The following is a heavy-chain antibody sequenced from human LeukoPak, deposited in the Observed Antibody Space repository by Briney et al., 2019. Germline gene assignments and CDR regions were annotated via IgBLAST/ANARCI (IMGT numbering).Heavy chain of an antibody. J-gene: IGHJ4*02. D-gene: IGHD3-22*01. Sequence: SETLSLPCTVSGGSISSSSYYWGWIRQPPGKGLEWIGSIYYSGSTYYNPSLKSRVTMSVDTSKNQFSLKLSSVTAADTAVYYCARGAHYYDSSGYYYTVITDYWGQGTLVTVSS. CDR1: GGSISSSSYY. CDR3: ARGAHYYDSSGYYYTVITDY. V-gene: IGHV4-39*07. CDR2: IYYSGST.